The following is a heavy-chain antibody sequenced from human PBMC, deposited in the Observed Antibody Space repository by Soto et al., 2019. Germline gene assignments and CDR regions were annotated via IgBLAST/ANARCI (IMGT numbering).Heavy chain of an antibody. Sequence: GASLKISCKTSGYSFTSYWIGWVRQMPGKGMEWMRNIYPYDSVTRYSPSFQGQVTISADTSITTAYLQWSGLRASDTAMYFCARHLVGSTRGNFDYWGQGTLVTVSS. D-gene: IGHD2-2*01. CDR3: ARHLVGSTRGNFDY. CDR2: IYPYDSVT. CDR1: GYSFTSYW. J-gene: IGHJ4*01. V-gene: IGHV5-51*01.